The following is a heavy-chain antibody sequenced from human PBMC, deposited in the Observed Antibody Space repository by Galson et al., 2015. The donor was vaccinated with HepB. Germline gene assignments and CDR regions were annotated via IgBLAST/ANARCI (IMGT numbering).Heavy chain of an antibody. CDR2: ISSDGNNK. CDR3: AKDMNSGAWCNWFDP. Sequence: SLRLSCAASGFTFSSYGMHWVRQAPGKGPEWVAVISSDGNNKYYADSVKGRFTISRDNSKSTLYLQMNTLRGEDTAVYYCAKDMNSGAWCNWFDPWGQGTLVTVSS. D-gene: IGHD6-19*01. CDR1: GFTFSSYG. V-gene: IGHV3-30*18. J-gene: IGHJ5*02.